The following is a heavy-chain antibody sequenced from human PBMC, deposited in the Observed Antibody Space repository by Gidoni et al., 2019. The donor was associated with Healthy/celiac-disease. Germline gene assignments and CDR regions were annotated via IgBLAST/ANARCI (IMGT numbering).Heavy chain of an antibody. V-gene: IGHV3-48*02. CDR3: ARVAPYSSGWSYYFDY. J-gene: IGHJ4*02. Sequence: GRFTISRDNAKNSLYLQMNSLRDEDTAVYYCARVAPYSSGWSYYFDYWGQGTLVTVSS. D-gene: IGHD6-19*01.